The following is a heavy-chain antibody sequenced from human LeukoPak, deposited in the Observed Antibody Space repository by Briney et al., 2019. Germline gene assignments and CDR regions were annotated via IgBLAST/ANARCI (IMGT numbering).Heavy chain of an antibody. D-gene: IGHD4-17*01. Sequence: SETLSLTCTVSGGSISSYYWSWIQQPPGKGLEWIGYIYYSGNTHYNPSLKSRVTISVDTSKNQFSLKLTSVTAADTAVYYCARGASDLTYDYGVNWGQGTLVTVSS. V-gene: IGHV4-59*01. CDR3: ARGASDLTYDYGVN. CDR2: IYYSGNT. J-gene: IGHJ4*02. CDR1: GGSISSYY.